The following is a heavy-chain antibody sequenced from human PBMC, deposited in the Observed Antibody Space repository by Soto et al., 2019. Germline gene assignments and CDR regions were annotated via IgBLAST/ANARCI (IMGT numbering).Heavy chain of an antibody. Sequence: SETLSLTCSVSGDSISSYYWNWIRQPPGKGLEWIGYIYYIVSTNYNPSLKSRVSISLDTSKNQFSLKLSSVTAADTAVYYCARGALTNYFDYWGQGNLVTVSS. CDR2: IYYIVST. CDR3: ARGALTNYFDY. CDR1: GDSISSYY. J-gene: IGHJ4*02. V-gene: IGHV4-59*01.